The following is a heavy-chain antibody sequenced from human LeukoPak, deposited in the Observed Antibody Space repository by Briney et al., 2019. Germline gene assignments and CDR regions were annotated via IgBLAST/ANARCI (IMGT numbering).Heavy chain of an antibody. CDR1: GYTFTSYH. D-gene: IGHD1-26*01. V-gene: IGHV1-18*01. J-gene: IGHJ4*02. Sequence: ASVKVSCKASGYTFTSYHITWVRQAPGQGLEWMGWISGYNGNTNYAQKFQGRVSMTTDTSTSTAYMELSRLRSDDTAVYYCARGRHGELLTPDFDYWGQGTLVTVSS. CDR2: ISGYNGNT. CDR3: ARGRHGELLTPDFDY.